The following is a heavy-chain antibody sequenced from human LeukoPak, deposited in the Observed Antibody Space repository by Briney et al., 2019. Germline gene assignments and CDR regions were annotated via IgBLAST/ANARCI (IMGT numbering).Heavy chain of an antibody. J-gene: IGHJ4*02. CDR1: GFTFDDYA. CDR2: ISGDGGST. V-gene: IGHV3-43*02. CDR3: AKPVAVADTGYYFDY. D-gene: IGHD6-19*01. Sequence: GGSLRLSCAASGFTFDDYAMHWVRQAPGKGLEWVSLISGDGGSTYYADSVKGRFTISRDNSKNSLYLQMNSLRTEDTALYYCAKPVAVADTGYYFDYWGQGTLVTVSS.